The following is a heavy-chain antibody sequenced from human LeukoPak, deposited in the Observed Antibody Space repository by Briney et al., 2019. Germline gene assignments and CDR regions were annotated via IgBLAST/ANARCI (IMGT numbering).Heavy chain of an antibody. CDR1: GYTFTSYD. CDR3: ARPLHRGSWYAY. Sequence: ASVKVSCKASGYTFTSYDINWVRQATGQGPEWMGWMNPNSGNTGYAQKFQGRVTMTRNTSISTAHMELSSLRSEDTAVYYCARPLHRGSWYAYWGQGTLVTVSS. J-gene: IGHJ4*02. D-gene: IGHD6-13*01. CDR2: MNPNSGNT. V-gene: IGHV1-8*01.